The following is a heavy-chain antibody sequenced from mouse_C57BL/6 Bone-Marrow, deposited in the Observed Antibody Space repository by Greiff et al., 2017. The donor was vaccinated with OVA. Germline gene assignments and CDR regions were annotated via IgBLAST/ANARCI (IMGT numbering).Heavy chain of an antibody. D-gene: IGHD1-1*01. CDR1: GYTFTSYG. CDR3: ARSYYGNAMDY. J-gene: IGHJ4*01. V-gene: IGHV1-81*01. CDR2: IYPRSGNT. Sequence: VKLMESGAELARPGASVKLSCKASGYTFTSYGISWVKQRPGQGLEWIGEIYPRSGNTYYNEKFKGKATLTADKSSSTAYMELRSLTSEDSAVYFCARSYYGNAMDYWGQGTSVTVSS.